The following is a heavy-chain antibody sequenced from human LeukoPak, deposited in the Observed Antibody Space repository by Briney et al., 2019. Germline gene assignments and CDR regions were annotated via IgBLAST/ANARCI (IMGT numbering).Heavy chain of an antibody. Sequence: GGSLRLSCAASGFTVSSNYMSWVRQAPGEGLEWVSVIYSGGSTYYADSVKGRFTISRDNSKNTLYLQMNSLRAEDTAVYYCARGYSGSYDFDYWGQGTLVTVSS. CDR3: ARGYSGSYDFDY. CDR2: IYSGGST. V-gene: IGHV3-66*01. CDR1: GFTVSSNY. J-gene: IGHJ4*02. D-gene: IGHD1-26*01.